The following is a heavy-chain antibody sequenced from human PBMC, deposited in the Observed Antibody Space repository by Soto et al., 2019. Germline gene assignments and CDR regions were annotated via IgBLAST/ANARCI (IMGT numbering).Heavy chain of an antibody. CDR2: ISYDGSNK. J-gene: IGHJ6*02. CDR1: GFTFSSYA. CDR3: ATSVDTAMAPYYYYYGMDV. D-gene: IGHD5-18*01. Sequence: GESLKISCAASGFTFSSYAMHWVRQAPGKGLEWVAVISYDGSNKYYADSVKGRFTISRDNSKNTLYLQMNSLRAEDTAVYYCATSVDTAMAPYYYYYGMDVWGQGTTVTVSS. V-gene: IGHV3-30-3*01.